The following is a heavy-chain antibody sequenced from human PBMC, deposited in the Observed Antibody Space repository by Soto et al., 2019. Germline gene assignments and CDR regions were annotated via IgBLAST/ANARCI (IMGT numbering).Heavy chain of an antibody. V-gene: IGHV3-74*01. CDR2: INSDGSST. D-gene: IGHD7-27*01. CDR1: GFTFNNYW. J-gene: IGHJ4*02. Sequence: GGSLRLSCAASGFTFNNYWMHWVRQAPGKGLVWVLRINSDGSSTSYADSVEGRFTISRDNAKNTLYLQMNSLRAEDTAVYYCASSLLTPFDDWGQGTLVTVSS. CDR3: ASSLLTPFDD.